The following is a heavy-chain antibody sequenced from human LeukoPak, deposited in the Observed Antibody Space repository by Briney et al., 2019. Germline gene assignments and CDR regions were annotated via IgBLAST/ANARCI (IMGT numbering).Heavy chain of an antibody. D-gene: IGHD3-10*01. J-gene: IGHJ6*04. CDR1: GFTFSSYG. CDR3: ARDRVVRGMAEYYYYGMDV. Sequence: PGRSLRPSCAASGFTFSSYGMHWVRQAPGKGLEWVAVIWYDGSNKYYADSVKGRFTISRDNSKNTLYLQMNSLRAEDTAVYYCARDRVVRGMAEYYYYGMDVWGKGTTVTVSS. CDR2: IWYDGSNK. V-gene: IGHV3-33*01.